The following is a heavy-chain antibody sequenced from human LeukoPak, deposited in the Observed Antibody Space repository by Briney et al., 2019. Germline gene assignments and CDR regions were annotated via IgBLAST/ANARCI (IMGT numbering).Heavy chain of an antibody. CDR2: IYPGDSDT. J-gene: IGHJ6*04. CDR3: ARQGLRFLEWFPMDV. CDR1: GYSFTSYW. D-gene: IGHD3-3*01. Sequence: GESLKISCKGSGYSFTSYWIGWVRQMPGKGLEWMGIIYPGDSDTRYSPSFQGQVTISADKSISTAYLQWSSLKASDTAMYYCARQGLRFLEWFPMDVWGKGTTVTVSS. V-gene: IGHV5-51*01.